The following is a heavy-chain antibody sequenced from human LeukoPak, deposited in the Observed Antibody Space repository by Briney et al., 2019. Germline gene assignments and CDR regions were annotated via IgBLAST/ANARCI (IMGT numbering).Heavy chain of an antibody. Sequence: GGSLRLSCAASGFTFSSYAMGWVRQAPGKGLEWVSAISGSGGSTYYADSVKGRFTISRDNSKNTLYLQMNSLRAEDTAVYYCAKVDPYYYDSSGYYGNRYFDYWGQGTPVTVSS. J-gene: IGHJ4*02. CDR1: GFTFSSYA. CDR3: AKVDPYYYDSSGYYGNRYFDY. D-gene: IGHD3-22*01. CDR2: ISGSGGST. V-gene: IGHV3-23*01.